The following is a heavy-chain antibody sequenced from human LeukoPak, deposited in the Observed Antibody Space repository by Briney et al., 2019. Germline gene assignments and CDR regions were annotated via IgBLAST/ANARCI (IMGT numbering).Heavy chain of an antibody. D-gene: IGHD3-10*01. CDR2: LSYDGSTE. Sequence: GGSLRLSCAASGFTFSSYGMHWVRQAPGKGLQWVALLSYDGSTEYHADSVKGRLTISRDTSKNTLYLQMNSLRAEDTAVYYCARALWVGGYFDYWGQGTRVTVSS. CDR3: ARALWVGGYFDY. J-gene: IGHJ4*02. CDR1: GFTFSSYG. V-gene: IGHV3-30*03.